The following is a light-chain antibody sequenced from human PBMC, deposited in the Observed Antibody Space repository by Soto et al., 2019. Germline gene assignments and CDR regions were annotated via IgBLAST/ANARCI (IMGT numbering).Light chain of an antibody. CDR1: QSIAYW. CDR3: QQRTDWPLT. Sequence: DIQMTQSPSRLSASVGDRVTITCRASQSIAYWLAWYQQKPGKAPNLLIYAASTLETGVPSRFSGSGYGTEFTLTIASLQPDDSATYYCQQRTDWPLTFGGGTKVDIK. CDR2: AAS. V-gene: IGKV1-5*01. J-gene: IGKJ4*01.